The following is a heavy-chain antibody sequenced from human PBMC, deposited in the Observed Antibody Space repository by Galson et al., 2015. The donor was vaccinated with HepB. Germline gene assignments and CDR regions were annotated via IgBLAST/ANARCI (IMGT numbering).Heavy chain of an antibody. J-gene: IGHJ6*02. CDR3: ARVGTSRYCSSTSCLTQHYYYYGMDV. CDR2: ISYDGSNK. CDR1: GFTFSSYA. V-gene: IGHV3-30-3*01. D-gene: IGHD2-2*01. Sequence: SLRLSCAASGFTFSSYAMHWVRQAPGKGLEWVAVISYDGSNKYYADSVKGRFTISRDNSKNTLYLQMNSLRAEDTAAYYCARVGTSRYCSSTSCLTQHYYYYGMDVWGQGTTVTVSS.